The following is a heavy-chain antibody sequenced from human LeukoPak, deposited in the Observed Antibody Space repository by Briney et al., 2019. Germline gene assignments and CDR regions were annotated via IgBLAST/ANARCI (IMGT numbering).Heavy chain of an antibody. CDR3: ARAQGGRAEAVKRWFDP. D-gene: IGHD6-13*01. CDR1: GYTFTSYG. CDR2: ISAYNGNT. Sequence: ASVKVSCKASGYTFTSYGISWVRQAPGQGLEWMGWISAYNGNTNYAQKLQGRVTMTTDTSTSTAYMELSSLRSEDTAVYYCARAQGGRAEAVKRWFDPWGKGPLVTVS. J-gene: IGHJ5*02. V-gene: IGHV1-18*01.